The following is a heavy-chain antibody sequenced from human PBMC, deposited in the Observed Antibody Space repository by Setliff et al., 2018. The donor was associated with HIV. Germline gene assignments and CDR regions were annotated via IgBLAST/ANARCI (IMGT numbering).Heavy chain of an antibody. J-gene: IGHJ4*02. Sequence: ASVKVSCKASGYTFTNYDINWVRQAPGQGLEWMGWMNPNSGNTGYAQKFQGRVTMTRNTSIRTAYMELSSLRSEDTAVYYCARASHSGPSSNGWYPYYFDYWGQGTLVTVSS. CDR2: MNPNSGNT. D-gene: IGHD6-19*01. V-gene: IGHV1-8*02. CDR1: GYTFTNYD. CDR3: ARASHSGPSSNGWYPYYFDY.